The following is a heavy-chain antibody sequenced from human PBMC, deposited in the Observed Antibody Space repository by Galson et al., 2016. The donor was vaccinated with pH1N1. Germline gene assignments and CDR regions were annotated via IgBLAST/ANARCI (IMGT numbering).Heavy chain of an antibody. D-gene: IGHD4-17*01. CDR3: ARQNDYGDYRGDAFDI. CDR1: GYRFTNSW. J-gene: IGHJ3*02. V-gene: IGHV5-51*01. Sequence: QSGAEVKKPGESLKISCKGSGYRFTNSWIGWVRQMPGKGLEWMGIIYLGGSLIRYRPSFQGQVTISADKSINIVYLEWSSLKASDTATYYCARQNDYGDYRGDAFDIWGQGTVVLVSS. CDR2: IYLGGSLI.